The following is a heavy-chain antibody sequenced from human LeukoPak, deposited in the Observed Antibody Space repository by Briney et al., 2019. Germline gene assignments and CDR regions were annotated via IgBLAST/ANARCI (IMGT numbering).Heavy chain of an antibody. CDR2: IYPGDSDT. D-gene: IGHD3-22*01. CDR1: GDSFTSYW. Sequence: GESLKISCKGSGDSFTSYWIGWVSQMPGKGLEWRGIIYPGDSDTRYSPSFQGQVTISADKSISTAYLQWSSLKASDTAMYYYARHPYYYDSSGYYYNPVFDYWGQGTLVTVSS. CDR3: ARHPYYYDSSGYYYNPVFDY. V-gene: IGHV5-51*01. J-gene: IGHJ4*02.